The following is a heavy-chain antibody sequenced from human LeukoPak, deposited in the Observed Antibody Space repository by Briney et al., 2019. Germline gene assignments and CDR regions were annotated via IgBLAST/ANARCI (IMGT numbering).Heavy chain of an antibody. Sequence: SVKVSCKASGGTFSSYAISWVRQAPGQGLEWMGGIIPIFGTANYAQKFQGRVTITADKSTSTAYMELSSLRSEDTAVYYCAREEDCGDAFDIWGQGTMVTVSS. CDR1: GGTFSSYA. D-gene: IGHD2-21*02. CDR3: AREEDCGDAFDI. CDR2: IIPIFGTA. V-gene: IGHV1-69*06. J-gene: IGHJ3*02.